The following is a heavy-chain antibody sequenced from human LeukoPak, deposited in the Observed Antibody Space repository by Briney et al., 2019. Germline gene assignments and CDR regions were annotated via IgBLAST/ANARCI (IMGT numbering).Heavy chain of an antibody. D-gene: IGHD5-18*01. CDR1: GYTFTGYY. J-gene: IGHJ4*02. CDR3: AKTSGQLWLDY. Sequence: ASVKVSCKASGYTFTGYYMHWVRQAPGQGLEWMGGIIPIFGTANYAQKFQGRVTITADKSTSTAYMELSSLRSEDTAVYYCAKTSGQLWLDYWGQGTLVTVSS. V-gene: IGHV1-69*06. CDR2: IIPIFGTA.